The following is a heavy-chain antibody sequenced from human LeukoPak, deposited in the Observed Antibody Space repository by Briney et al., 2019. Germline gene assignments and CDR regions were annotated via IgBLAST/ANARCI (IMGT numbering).Heavy chain of an antibody. CDR3: ARDLARADSSGYYYAFQH. CDR1: GYTFTGYY. D-gene: IGHD3-22*01. Sequence: GASVTVSCTASGYTFTGYYMHWVRQAPGQGLEWMGWINPNSGGTNYAQKFQGRVTMTRDTSISTAYMELSRLRSEDTAVYYCARDLARADSSGYYYAFQHWGQGTLVTVSS. V-gene: IGHV1-2*02. CDR2: INPNSGGT. J-gene: IGHJ1*01.